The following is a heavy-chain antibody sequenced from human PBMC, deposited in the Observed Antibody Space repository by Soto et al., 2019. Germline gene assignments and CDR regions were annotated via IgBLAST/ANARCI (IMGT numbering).Heavy chain of an antibody. CDR2: IYYSGRT. J-gene: IGHJ4*02. CDR1: GGSISSDDYY. Sequence: SETLSLTCTVSGGSISSDDYYWSWIRQPPGKGLEWIGHIYYSGRTYYNPSLKSRLTISVDTSKNQFSLKLSSVSAADTAVYFCAGDRSNSPDYFDYWGQRTLVTVSS. CDR3: AGDRSNSPDYFDY. V-gene: IGHV4-30-4*01. D-gene: IGHD6-6*01.